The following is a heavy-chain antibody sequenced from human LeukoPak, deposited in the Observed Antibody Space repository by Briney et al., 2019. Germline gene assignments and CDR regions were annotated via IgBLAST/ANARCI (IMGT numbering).Heavy chain of an antibody. CDR3: ARYTDSYHAIDY. D-gene: IGHD3-16*02. V-gene: IGHV3-74*01. Sequence: PGGSLRLSCAASGFTFSSYCMHWVRQAPGKGLVLVSRISSEGTSTSYADSVKGRFTISRDNAENTLYLQMNSLRAEDTALYYCARYTDSYHAIDYWGQGTLVTVSS. J-gene: IGHJ4*02. CDR1: GFTFSSYC. CDR2: ISSEGTST.